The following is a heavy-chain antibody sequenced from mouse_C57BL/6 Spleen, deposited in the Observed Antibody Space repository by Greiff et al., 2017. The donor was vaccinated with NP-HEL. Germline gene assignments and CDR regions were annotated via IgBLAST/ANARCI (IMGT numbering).Heavy chain of an antibody. J-gene: IGHJ4*01. CDR2: IDPSDSET. V-gene: IGHV1-52*01. CDR1: GYTFTSYW. Sequence: VKLQQPGAELVRPGSSVKLSCKASGYTFTSYWMHWVKQRPIQGLEWIGNIDPSDSETHYNQKFKDKATLTVDKSSSTAYMQLSSLTSEDSAVYYCARGPLATDYAMDYWGQGTSVTVSS. D-gene: IGHD1-1*01. CDR3: ARGPLATDYAMDY.